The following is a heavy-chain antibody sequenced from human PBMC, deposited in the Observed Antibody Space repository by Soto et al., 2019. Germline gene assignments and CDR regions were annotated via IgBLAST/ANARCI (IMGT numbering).Heavy chain of an antibody. V-gene: IGHV3-48*03. CDR1: GFTFSSYE. Sequence: EVQLVESGGGLVQPGGSLRLSCAASGFTFSSYEMNWVRQAPGKGLEWVSYISSSGSTIYYADSVKGRFTISRDNAKNSLYLQMNSLRAEDTAVYYCAGAYGSGSNPRAAPDYWGQGTLVTVSS. CDR2: ISSSGSTI. J-gene: IGHJ4*02. D-gene: IGHD3-10*01. CDR3: AGAYGSGSNPRAAPDY.